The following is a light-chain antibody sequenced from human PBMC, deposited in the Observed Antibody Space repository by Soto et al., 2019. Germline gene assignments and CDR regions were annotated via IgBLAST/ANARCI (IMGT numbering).Light chain of an antibody. CDR1: QSLLHSNGYNY. J-gene: IGKJ2*01. Sequence: DIVMTQSPLSLPVTTGEPASISCRSSQSLLHSNGYNYLDWYLQKPGQSPQLLIYLGSNRASGVPDRFSGSGSGTDFTLKISSVEADDVGVYYCMQALRTPYTFGQGTKLEIK. CDR2: LGS. CDR3: MQALRTPYT. V-gene: IGKV2-28*01.